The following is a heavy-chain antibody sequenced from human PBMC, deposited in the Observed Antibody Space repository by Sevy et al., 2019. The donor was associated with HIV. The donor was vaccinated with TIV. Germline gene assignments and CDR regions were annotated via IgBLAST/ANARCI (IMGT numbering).Heavy chain of an antibody. CDR3: ARGEYYGSGSYHYYYYYYMDV. V-gene: IGHV1-2*02. Sequence: ASVKVSCKASGYTFTGYYMHWVRQAPGQGLEWMGWINPNSGGTNYAQKFQGRVTMTRDTSISTAYMELSRLRSDDTAVYYCARGEYYGSGSYHYYYYYYMDVWGKGTTVTVSS. CDR1: GYTFTGYY. J-gene: IGHJ6*03. D-gene: IGHD3-10*01. CDR2: INPNSGGT.